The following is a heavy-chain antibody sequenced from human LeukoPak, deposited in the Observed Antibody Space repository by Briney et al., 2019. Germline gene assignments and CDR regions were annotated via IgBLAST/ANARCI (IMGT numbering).Heavy chain of an antibody. Sequence: SETLSLTCTVPGGSISSYYWSWIRQPPGKGLEWIGYIYYSGSTNYNPSLKSRVTISVDTSKNQFSLKLSSVTAADTAVYYCARTIRLHWYFDLWGRGTLVTVSS. CDR3: ARTIRLHWYFDL. CDR1: GGSISSYY. D-gene: IGHD3-9*01. J-gene: IGHJ2*01. CDR2: IYYSGST. V-gene: IGHV4-59*08.